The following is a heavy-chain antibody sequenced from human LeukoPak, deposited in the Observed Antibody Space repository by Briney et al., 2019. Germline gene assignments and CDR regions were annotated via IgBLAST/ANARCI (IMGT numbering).Heavy chain of an antibody. V-gene: IGHV3-9*01. CDR3: AKDMGSYNYYYMDV. CDR1: GFTFDDYG. CDR2: ISWNSGSI. D-gene: IGHD3-10*01. Sequence: GGSLRLSCAASGFTFDDYGMSWVRQAPGKGLEWVSGISWNSGSIGYADSVKGRFTISRDNAKNSLYLQMNSLRAEDTALYYCAKDMGSYNYYYMDVWGKGTTVTISS. J-gene: IGHJ6*03.